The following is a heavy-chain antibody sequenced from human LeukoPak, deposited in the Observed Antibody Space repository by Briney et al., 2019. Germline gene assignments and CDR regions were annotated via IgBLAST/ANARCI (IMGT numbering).Heavy chain of an antibody. V-gene: IGHV3-48*03. CDR1: GFTFSSYE. CDR2: ISSSGTTI. Sequence: PGGSLRLSCAASGFTFSSYEMNWVRQAPGKGLEWVSCISSSGTTIYYADSVKGRFTISRDIAKSSLYLQMNGLRADDTAVYYCARVGIVNTMDVWGQGTTVTVSS. J-gene: IGHJ6*02. D-gene: IGHD2-2*03. CDR3: ARVGIVNTMDV.